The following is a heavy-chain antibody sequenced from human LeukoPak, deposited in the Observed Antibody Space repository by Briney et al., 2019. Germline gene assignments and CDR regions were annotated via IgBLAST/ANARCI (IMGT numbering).Heavy chain of an antibody. D-gene: IGHD6-19*01. Sequence: ASVKVSCKASGYTFTSYGISWVRQAPGQGLEWMGWISAYNGNTNHAQKLQGRVTMTTDTSTSTAYMELSRLRSDDTAVYYCAREWLADAFDIWGQGTMVTVSS. CDR2: ISAYNGNT. CDR1: GYTFTSYG. V-gene: IGHV1-18*01. CDR3: AREWLADAFDI. J-gene: IGHJ3*02.